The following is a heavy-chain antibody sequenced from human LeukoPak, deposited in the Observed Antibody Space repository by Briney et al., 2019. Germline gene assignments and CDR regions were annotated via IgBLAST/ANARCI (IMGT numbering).Heavy chain of an antibody. V-gene: IGHV4-59*01. J-gene: IGHJ5*02. D-gene: IGHD4-17*01. Sequence: SETLSLTCTVSGGSISSYYWSWIRQPPGKGLEWIGYIYYSGSTNYNPSLKSRVTISVDTSKNQFSLKLSSVTAADTAVYYCARDLGDYGPTGWFDPWGQGTLVTVSS. CDR1: GGSISSYY. CDR2: IYYSGST. CDR3: ARDLGDYGPTGWFDP.